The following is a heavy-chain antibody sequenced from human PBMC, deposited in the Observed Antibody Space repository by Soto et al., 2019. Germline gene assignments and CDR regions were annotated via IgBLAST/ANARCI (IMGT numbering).Heavy chain of an antibody. J-gene: IGHJ4*02. V-gene: IGHV5-51*01. Sequence: PGESLKLSCKGSGYSFTIYWISWVRQMPGKGLEWMGIIYPSDSDTAYSPSFQGQVRISADKSISTAYLQWGSLKASDTAIYYCARHRPFTNGWYALDYWGQGTLVTVSS. D-gene: IGHD6-19*01. CDR2: IYPSDSDT. CDR1: GYSFTIYW. CDR3: ARHRPFTNGWYALDY.